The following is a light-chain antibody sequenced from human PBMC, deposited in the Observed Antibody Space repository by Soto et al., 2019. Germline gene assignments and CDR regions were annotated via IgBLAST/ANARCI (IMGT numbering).Light chain of an antibody. CDR2: GAS. V-gene: IGKV3-20*01. J-gene: IGKJ4*01. Sequence: VWRQSPGTLCLSPGARATLCCRVSQFVSSTYLAWYQQRPGQAPRLLIYGASSRATGIPDRFSGGGSETDFTLTISRLESEDSAVYYCQHSGIPPFPSAGRTKVDIK. CDR1: QFVSSTY. CDR3: QHSGIPPFP.